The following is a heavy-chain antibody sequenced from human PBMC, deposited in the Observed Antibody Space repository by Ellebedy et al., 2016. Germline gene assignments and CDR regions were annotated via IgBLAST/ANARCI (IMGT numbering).Heavy chain of an antibody. CDR2: INPNSGGT. CDR1: GYTFTGYY. V-gene: IGHV1-2*02. D-gene: IGHD1-26*01. Sequence: ASVKVSCXASGYTFTGYYMHWVRQAPGQGLEWMGWINPNSGGTNYAQKLQGRVTMTTDISTSTAYMELRSLRSDDTAVYYCARLATSGSYSFDYWGQGTLVTVSS. J-gene: IGHJ4*02. CDR3: ARLATSGSYSFDY.